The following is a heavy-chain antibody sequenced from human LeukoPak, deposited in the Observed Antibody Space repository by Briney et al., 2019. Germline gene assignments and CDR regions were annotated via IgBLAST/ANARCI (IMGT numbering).Heavy chain of an antibody. V-gene: IGHV1-18*04. J-gene: IGHJ4*02. CDR3: ARDNDYIDF. CDR2: ISIYTGNT. D-gene: IGHD1-1*01. Sequence: ASVKVSCKTSGYSFRSYGINWVRQAPGQGLEWMGWISIYTGNTKSARKVQDRVTMTIDTSTSTAYMELTSLRSDDTAVYYCARDNDYIDFWGQGTLVTVSS. CDR1: GYSFRSYG.